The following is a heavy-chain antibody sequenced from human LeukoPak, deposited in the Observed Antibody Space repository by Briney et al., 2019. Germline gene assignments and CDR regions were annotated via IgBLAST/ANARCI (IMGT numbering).Heavy chain of an antibody. Sequence: GGSLRLSCAASGFSFSTYAMHWVRQAPGKGLEWVGVISYNGSHKYYAGSVKGRFTISRDNSKNTLYLQMNGLRADDTSTYYCARRIVTPTTGALDIWGQGTRVTVSS. CDR3: ARRIVTPTTGALDI. CDR1: GFSFSTYA. J-gene: IGHJ3*02. D-gene: IGHD1-26*01. CDR2: ISYNGSHK. V-gene: IGHV3-30-3*01.